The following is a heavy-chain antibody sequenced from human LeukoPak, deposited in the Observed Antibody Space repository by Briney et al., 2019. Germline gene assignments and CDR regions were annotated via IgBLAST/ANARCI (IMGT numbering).Heavy chain of an antibody. CDR3: ARGGNRFGGFYFDY. CDR1: ADSLSSGGHY. J-gene: IGHJ4*02. CDR2: IHHSGRS. D-gene: IGHD3-10*01. V-gene: IGHV4-31*03. Sequence: PSETLSLTCTVSADSLSSGGHYWAWIRQFPGKGLESIGFIHHSGRSRHNPSLKDRVAISVDTSRKQFALKLSSVTAADTAMYYCARGGNRFGGFYFDYWGQGVQVIVSS.